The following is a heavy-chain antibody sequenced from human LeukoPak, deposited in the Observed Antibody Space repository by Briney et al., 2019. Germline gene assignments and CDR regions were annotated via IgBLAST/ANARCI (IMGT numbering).Heavy chain of an antibody. V-gene: IGHV1-24*01. Sequence: ASVTVSCMVSGYTLIEFSMHWVRQAPGKGLEWMGGFDPEDVETIYAQKFQGRVTMTEDTSTDTAYMELRSLRSEDTAVYFCATKAQLIRRALDSWGQGTQVTVSS. CDR2: FDPEDVET. CDR3: ATKAQLIRRALDS. CDR1: GYTLIEFS. J-gene: IGHJ4*02. D-gene: IGHD1-1*01.